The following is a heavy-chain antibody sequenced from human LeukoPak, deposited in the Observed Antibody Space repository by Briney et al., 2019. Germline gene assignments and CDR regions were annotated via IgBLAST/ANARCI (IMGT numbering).Heavy chain of an antibody. CDR3: ASRKLGNDY. D-gene: IGHD7-27*01. Sequence: SETLSLTCTVSGGSIISYYWSWIRQSPQKGLEWIAYIHSSGKTNYNPSLKSRVTISVDTSKNQFSLKVTSMTAADTGVYYCASRKLGNDYWGQGTLVTVSS. J-gene: IGHJ4*02. CDR1: GGSIISYY. V-gene: IGHV4-59*01. CDR2: IHSSGKT.